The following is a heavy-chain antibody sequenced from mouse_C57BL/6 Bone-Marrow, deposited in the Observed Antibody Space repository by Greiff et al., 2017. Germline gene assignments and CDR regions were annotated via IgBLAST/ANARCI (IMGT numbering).Heavy chain of an antibody. Sequence: VKLVESGAELVRPGSSVKLSCKASGYTFTSYWMHWVKQRPIQGLEWIGNIDPSDSETHYNQKFKDKATLTVDKSSSTAYMQLSSLTSEDSAVYYCAREGDGYLDYWGQGTTLTVSS. J-gene: IGHJ2*01. CDR1: GYTFTSYW. V-gene: IGHV1-52*01. CDR3: AREGDGYLDY. D-gene: IGHD2-3*01. CDR2: IDPSDSET.